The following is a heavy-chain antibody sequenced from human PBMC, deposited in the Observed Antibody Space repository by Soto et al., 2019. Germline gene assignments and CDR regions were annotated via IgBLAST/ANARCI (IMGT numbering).Heavy chain of an antibody. Sequence: QVQLVQSGAEVKKPGASVKVSCKASGYTFASYAISWVRQAPGQGLEWMGWISAYNGNTNYAHKLQGRVTMTTDTFTSTAYIMLRSLRSDDAGVYYYARDTATPREWGQGTLVTVSS. CDR3: ARDTATPRE. D-gene: IGHD2-15*01. V-gene: IGHV1-18*01. CDR1: GYTFASYA. J-gene: IGHJ4*02. CDR2: ISAYNGNT.